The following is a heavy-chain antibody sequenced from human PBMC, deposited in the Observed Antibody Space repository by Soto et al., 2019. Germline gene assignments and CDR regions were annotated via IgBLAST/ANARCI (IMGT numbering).Heavy chain of an antibody. V-gene: IGHV4-31*03. Sequence: SETLSLTCTVSGGSISSGGYYWSWIRQHPGKGLEWIGYIYYSGSTYYNPSLKSRVTISVDTSKNQFSLKLSSVTAADTALYYCARDHAYGDYEGGFDYWGQGTLVTVSS. CDR2: IYYSGST. CDR3: ARDHAYGDYEGGFDY. CDR1: GGSISSGGYY. J-gene: IGHJ4*02. D-gene: IGHD4-17*01.